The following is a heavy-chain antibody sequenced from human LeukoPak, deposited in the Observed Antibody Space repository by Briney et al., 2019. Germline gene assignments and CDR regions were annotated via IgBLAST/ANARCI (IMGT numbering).Heavy chain of an antibody. Sequence: PSETLSLTCTVSGGSISSYYWSWIRQPPGKGLEWIGYIYHSGSTYYNPSLKSRVTISVDRSKNQFSLKLSSVTAADTAVYYCARVYSGYDSYFDYWGQGTLVTVSS. CDR2: IYHSGST. V-gene: IGHV4-59*12. CDR3: ARVYSGYDSYFDY. J-gene: IGHJ4*02. D-gene: IGHD5-12*01. CDR1: GGSISSYY.